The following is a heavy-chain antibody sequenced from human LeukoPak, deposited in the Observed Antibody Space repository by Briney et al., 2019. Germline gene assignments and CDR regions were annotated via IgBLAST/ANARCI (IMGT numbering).Heavy chain of an antibody. CDR2: ISWNSGSI. Sequence: SLRLSCAASGFTFDDHAMHWVRQAPGKGLEWVSGISWNSGSIGYADSVKGRFTISRDNAKNSLYLQMNSLRAEDTALYYCAKEVHRYFDLWGRGTLVTVSS. J-gene: IGHJ2*01. CDR1: GFTFDDHA. CDR3: AKEVHRYFDL. V-gene: IGHV3-9*01.